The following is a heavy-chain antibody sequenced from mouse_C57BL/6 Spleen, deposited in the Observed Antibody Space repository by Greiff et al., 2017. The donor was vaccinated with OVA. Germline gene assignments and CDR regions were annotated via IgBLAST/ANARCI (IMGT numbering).Heavy chain of an antibody. CDR1: GYAFSSYW. Sequence: QVQLQQSGAELVKPGASVKISCKASGYAFSSYWMNWVKQRPGKGLEWIGKIYPGDGDTNYNGKFKGKATLTADKSSSTAYMQLSSLTSEDSAVYFCARELGYYYAMDYWGQGTSVTVSS. V-gene: IGHV1-80*01. J-gene: IGHJ4*01. D-gene: IGHD4-1*01. CDR3: ARELGYYYAMDY. CDR2: IYPGDGDT.